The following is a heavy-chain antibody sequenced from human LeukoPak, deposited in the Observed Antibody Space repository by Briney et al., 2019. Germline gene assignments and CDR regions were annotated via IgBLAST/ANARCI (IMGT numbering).Heavy chain of an antibody. V-gene: IGHV1-58*01. J-gene: IGHJ3*02. Sequence: SVKVSCKASGFTLTKSAVQWVRQARGQRLEWIGWIVVGSGKTNYAQKFQERVTIIGNMSTSTAYMELSSLRSEDTAVYYCAAQYYDFWSNYRTSEGAFDIWGQGTMVTVSS. CDR2: IVVGSGKT. CDR1: GFTLTKSA. D-gene: IGHD3-3*01. CDR3: AAQYYDFWSNYRTSEGAFDI.